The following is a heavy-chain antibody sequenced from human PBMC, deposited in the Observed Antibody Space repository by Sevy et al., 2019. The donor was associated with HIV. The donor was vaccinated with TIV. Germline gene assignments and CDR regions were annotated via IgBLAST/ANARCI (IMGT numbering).Heavy chain of an antibody. CDR1: GFTFSRYS. CDR3: ALERPSSDDPEYFQN. Sequence: GGSLRLSCAASGFTFSRYSMHWVRQAPGKGLEWVATISFDASNKHYADSVKGRFTISRDNFQNSLFLQMNSLRPEDTAVYYCALERPSSDDPEYFQNWGQGTLVTVSS. CDR2: ISFDASNK. J-gene: IGHJ1*01. D-gene: IGHD1-1*01. V-gene: IGHV3-30*04.